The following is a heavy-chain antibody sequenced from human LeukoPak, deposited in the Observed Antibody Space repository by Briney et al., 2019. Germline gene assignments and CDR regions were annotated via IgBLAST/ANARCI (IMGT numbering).Heavy chain of an antibody. J-gene: IGHJ3*02. CDR3: ARVDGSPGDDVFDI. CDR2: IYYSGST. CDR1: GGSISSYY. V-gene: IGHV4-59*01. D-gene: IGHD5-24*01. Sequence: PSETLSLTCTVSGGSISSYYWSWIRQPPGKGLEWIGYIYYSGSTNYNPSLKSRVTISVDTSKNQFSLKLSSVTAADTAVYYCARVDGSPGDDVFDIWGKGTMVTVSS.